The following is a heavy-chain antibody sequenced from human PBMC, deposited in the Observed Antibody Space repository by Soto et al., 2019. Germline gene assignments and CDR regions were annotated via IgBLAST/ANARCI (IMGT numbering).Heavy chain of an antibody. V-gene: IGHV1-3*01. Sequence: QVQHVQSGAEVKKPGASVKVSCEASGYIFTSYSIQWVRQVPGQRLEWMGWINAANGNTKYSQKFQGRVTITRDTSASTAYMELSSLKSEDTAVYYCARAPREWGFDYWGPGTLVTVSS. J-gene: IGHJ4*02. D-gene: IGHD3-3*01. CDR2: INAANGNT. CDR3: ARAPREWGFDY. CDR1: GYIFTSYS.